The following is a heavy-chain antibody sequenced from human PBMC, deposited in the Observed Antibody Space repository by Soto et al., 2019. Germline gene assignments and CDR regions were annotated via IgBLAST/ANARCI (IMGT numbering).Heavy chain of an antibody. J-gene: IGHJ4*02. CDR1: GGTFSSYA. CDR2: IIPIFGTA. D-gene: IGHD6-13*01. Sequence: SVKVSCKASGGTFSSYAISWVRQAPGQGLEWMGGIIPIFGTANYAQKFQGRVTMTRNTSISTAYMELSSLRSEDTAVYYCARLFRGGYSSSWYRDDDYWGQGTLVTVSS. CDR3: ARLFRGGYSSSWYRDDDY. V-gene: IGHV1-69*05.